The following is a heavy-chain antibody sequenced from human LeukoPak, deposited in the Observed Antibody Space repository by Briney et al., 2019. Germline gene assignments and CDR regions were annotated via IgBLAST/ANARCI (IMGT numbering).Heavy chain of an antibody. V-gene: IGHV4-39*01. CDR2: IYYSGST. J-gene: IGHJ4*02. CDR3: ARVTSILLFDY. CDR1: GGSISSSSYY. D-gene: IGHD2-21*02. Sequence: SETLSLTCTVSGGSISSSSYYWGWIRQPPGKGLEWIRSIYYSGSTYYNPSLKSRVTISVDTSKNQFSLKLSSVTAADTAVYYCARVTSILLFDYWGQGTLVTVSS.